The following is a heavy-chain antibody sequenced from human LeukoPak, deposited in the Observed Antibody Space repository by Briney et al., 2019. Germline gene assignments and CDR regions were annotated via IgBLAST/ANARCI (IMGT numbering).Heavy chain of an antibody. V-gene: IGHV3-74*01. Sequence: GGSLRLSCAASGFTFSSSWMHWVRQAPGKGLVWVSRINSDGSTIYADSVKGRFTISRDNAKNTLYLQMNSLRAEDTAVYYCARAKRGGYYFFPALFDYWGQGTLVTVSS. CDR2: INSDGST. J-gene: IGHJ4*02. CDR3: ARAKRGGYYFFPALFDY. CDR1: GFTFSSSW. D-gene: IGHD3-22*01.